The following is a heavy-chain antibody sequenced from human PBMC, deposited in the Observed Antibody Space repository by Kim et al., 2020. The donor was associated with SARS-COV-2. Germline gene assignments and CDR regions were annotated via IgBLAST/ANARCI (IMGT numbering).Heavy chain of an antibody. CDR1: GGSISSYY. D-gene: IGHD6-19*01. CDR3: ARGGWGWSGPFDL. V-gene: IGHV4-59*01. Sequence: SETLSLTCTVSGGSISSYYWSWIRQPPGKGLEWIGYIYYSGSTNYNPSLKSRVTISVDTSKNQFSLKLSSVTAADTAVYYCARGGWGWSGPFDLWGRGTLVTVSS. J-gene: IGHJ2*01. CDR2: IYYSGST.